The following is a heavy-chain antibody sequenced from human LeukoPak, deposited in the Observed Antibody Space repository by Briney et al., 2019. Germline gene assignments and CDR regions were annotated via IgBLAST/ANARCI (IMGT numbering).Heavy chain of an antibody. CDR2: FDPEDGET. CDR1: GYTLTELS. Sequence: ASVKVSRKVSGYTLTELSMHWVRQAPGKGLEWMGGFDPEDGETIYAQKFQGRVTMTEDTSTDTAYMELSSLRSEDTAVYYYLGAGFSLDYWGQGTLVTVSS. CDR3: LGAGFSLDY. J-gene: IGHJ4*02. V-gene: IGHV1-24*01. D-gene: IGHD3-10*01.